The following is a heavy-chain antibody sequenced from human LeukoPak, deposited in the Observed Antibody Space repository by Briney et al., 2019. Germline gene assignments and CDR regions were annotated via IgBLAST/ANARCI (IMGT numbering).Heavy chain of an antibody. V-gene: IGHV4-34*01. CDR3: ARHDRTTYYYDSSGPGRYFDL. Sequence: SETLSLTCAVYGGSFSGYYWSWIRQPPGKGLEWIGEINHSGSTNYNPSLKSRVTISVDTSKNQFSLKLSSVTAADTAVYYCARHDRTTYYYDSSGPGRYFDLWGRGTLVTVSS. CDR2: INHSGST. CDR1: GGSFSGYY. D-gene: IGHD3-22*01. J-gene: IGHJ2*01.